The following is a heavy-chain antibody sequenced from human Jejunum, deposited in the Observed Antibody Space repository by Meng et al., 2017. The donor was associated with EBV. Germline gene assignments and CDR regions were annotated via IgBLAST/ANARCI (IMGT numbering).Heavy chain of an antibody. CDR2: INHSGST. J-gene: IGHJ4*02. CDR1: RGAFSGYY. D-gene: IGHD3-16*02. CDR3: ARVAFSYTTRSLDS. Sequence: QVQLEQWGAGLLKPSETLSLTFAVYRGAFSGYYWSWIRQHPGKGLEWIGEINHSGSTNYNPSLRSRVTISVETSKNQFSLRLNSVTAADTAVYYCARVAFSYTTRSLDSWGQGTLVTVSS. V-gene: IGHV4-34*02.